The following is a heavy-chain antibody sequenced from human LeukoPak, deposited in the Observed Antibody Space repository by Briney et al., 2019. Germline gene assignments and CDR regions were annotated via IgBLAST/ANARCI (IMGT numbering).Heavy chain of an antibody. J-gene: IGHJ3*02. D-gene: IGHD4-17*01. CDR1: GVSISSYC. Sequence: SETLSLTCTVSGVSISSYCWSWIRQPPGKGLEWIGYIYCSGSTNYNPSLKSRVTISVDTSKNQFSLKLSSVTAADTAVYYCASFDYGDAFDIWGQGTMVTVSS. CDR2: IYCSGST. CDR3: ASFDYGDAFDI. V-gene: IGHV4-59*08.